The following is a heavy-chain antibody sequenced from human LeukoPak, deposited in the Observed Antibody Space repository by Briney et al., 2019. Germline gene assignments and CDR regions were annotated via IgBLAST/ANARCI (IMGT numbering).Heavy chain of an antibody. CDR2: RTNYDTGTG. V-gene: IGHV3-15*01. CDR3: VTPLQWDLSNDY. Sequence: PGGSLRLSCSASGFTFSNTWMTWVRQTPRRGLEMVAFRTNYDTGTGEYAAPVRGRFTISSDVSINTLFLQMNSLKVEDTGVYYCVTPLQWDLSNDYWGQGTLVTVSS. CDR1: GFTFSNTW. J-gene: IGHJ4*02. D-gene: IGHD1-26*01.